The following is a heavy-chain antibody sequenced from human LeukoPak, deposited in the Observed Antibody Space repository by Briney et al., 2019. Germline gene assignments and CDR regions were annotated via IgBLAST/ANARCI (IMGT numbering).Heavy chain of an antibody. Sequence: GGSLRLSCAASGFTVSSNYVSWVRQAPGKGLEWVSVIYSGGSTYYADSVKGRFTISRDNSKNTLYLQMNSLRAEDTAVYYCASGPIVVVPAANSYGVDVWGKGTTVTVSS. CDR3: ASGPIVVVPAANSYGVDV. J-gene: IGHJ6*04. D-gene: IGHD2-2*01. CDR1: GFTVSSNY. V-gene: IGHV3-53*01. CDR2: IYSGGST.